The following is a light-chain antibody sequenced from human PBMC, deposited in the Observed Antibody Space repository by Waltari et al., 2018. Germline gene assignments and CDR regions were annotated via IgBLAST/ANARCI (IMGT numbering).Light chain of an antibody. CDR3: QQRSNWPPGT. V-gene: IGKV3-11*01. Sequence: EIVLTQSPATLFSSQGERSTLSRRASQSVSRYLVWYQRKPSQAPRPRIYDASKRATGIPARFSGSGSGTDFTLTISSLEPEDFAVYYCQQRSNWPPGTFGGGTKVEIK. CDR2: DAS. J-gene: IGKJ4*01. CDR1: QSVSRY.